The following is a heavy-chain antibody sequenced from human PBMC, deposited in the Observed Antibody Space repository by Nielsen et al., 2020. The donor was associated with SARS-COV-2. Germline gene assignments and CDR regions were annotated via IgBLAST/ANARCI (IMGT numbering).Heavy chain of an antibody. CDR1: GYTFTSYY. J-gene: IGHJ6*02. Sequence: ASVKVSCKASGYTFTSYYMHWVRQAPGQGLEWMGIINPSGGSTRYAQKFQGRVTMTRDTSTSTVYMELSSLRSEDTAVYYCARGVDTAMADYYYYGMDVWGQGTTVTVSS. CDR3: ARGVDTAMADYYYYGMDV. CDR2: INPSGGST. V-gene: IGHV1-46*01. D-gene: IGHD5-18*01.